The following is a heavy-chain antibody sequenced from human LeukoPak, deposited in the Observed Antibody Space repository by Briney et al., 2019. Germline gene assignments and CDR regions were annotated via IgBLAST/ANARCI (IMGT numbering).Heavy chain of an antibody. Sequence: SETLSLTCTVSGDSTSNFYWNWIRQSPVKGLEWIGNIHYSGSSVYNPSLKSRGTISIDTSRRQFFLNLNSVTAADTAVYFCALAPNSNWFDFWGPGTLVTVSS. J-gene: IGHJ5*01. CDR2: IHYSGSS. CDR3: ALAPNSNWFDF. V-gene: IGHV4-59*03. D-gene: IGHD2-8*01. CDR1: GDSTSNFY.